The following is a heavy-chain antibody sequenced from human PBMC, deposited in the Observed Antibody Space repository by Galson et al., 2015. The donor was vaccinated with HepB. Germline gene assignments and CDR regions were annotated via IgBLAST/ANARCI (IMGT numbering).Heavy chain of an antibody. CDR3: ARAGDYYDSRGFISDAFEV. CDR1: GYSFISYA. D-gene: IGHD3-22*01. Sequence: SVKVSCKASGYSFISYAIHWVRQAPGQRLEWMGWINGGYGNTKSPQKFQGRVTFTRDTSASTAYMELSSLRSEDTAVYYCARAGDYYDSRGFISDAFEVWGQGTMVTVSS. J-gene: IGHJ3*01. CDR2: INGGYGNT. V-gene: IGHV1-3*01.